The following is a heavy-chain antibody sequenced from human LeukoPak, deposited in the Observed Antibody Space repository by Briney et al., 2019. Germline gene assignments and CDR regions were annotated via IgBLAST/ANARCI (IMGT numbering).Heavy chain of an antibody. J-gene: IGHJ4*02. D-gene: IGHD6-19*01. CDR1: GDSVSSNSAA. CDR3: ARVGTPAYSSGWYPPGY. V-gene: IGHV6-1*01. CDR2: TYYRSKWYN. Sequence: SQTLSLTCAISGDSVSSNSAAWNWIRQSPSRGLEWLGRTYYRSKWYNDYAVSVKSRITINPDTSKNQFSLQLNSVTPEDTAVYYCARVGTPAYSSGWYPPGYWGQGTLVTVSS.